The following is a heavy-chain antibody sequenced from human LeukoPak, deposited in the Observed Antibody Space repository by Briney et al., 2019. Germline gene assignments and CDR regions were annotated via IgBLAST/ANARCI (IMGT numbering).Heavy chain of an antibody. Sequence: GGSLRLSCAASGFTFSSYAMSWVRQAPGKGLEWVSAISGSGGSTYYADSVKGRFTISRDNSKNTLYLQMNSLRAEDTTVYYCAKDGVWFGDFDYWGQGTLVTVSS. CDR3: AKDGVWFGDFDY. J-gene: IGHJ4*02. CDR2: ISGSGGST. V-gene: IGHV3-23*01. D-gene: IGHD3-10*01. CDR1: GFTFSSYA.